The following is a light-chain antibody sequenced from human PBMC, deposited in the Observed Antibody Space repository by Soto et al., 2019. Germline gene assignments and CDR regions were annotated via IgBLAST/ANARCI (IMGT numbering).Light chain of an antibody. CDR1: SSDLGGYNY. V-gene: IGLV2-11*01. J-gene: IGLJ1*01. Sequence: QSVLTQPRSVSGSPGQSVTISCTGTSSDLGGYNYVSWYQHHPGKAPKLMIYDVSKRPSGVPDRFSGSKSGNTASLTISGLQAEDEADYYCCSYAGSYTYVFGTGTKVTVL. CDR2: DVS. CDR3: CSYAGSYTYV.